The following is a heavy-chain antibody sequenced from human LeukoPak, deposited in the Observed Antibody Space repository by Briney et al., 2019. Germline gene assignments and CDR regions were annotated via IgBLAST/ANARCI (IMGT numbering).Heavy chain of an antibody. D-gene: IGHD2-8*02. CDR3: AREGSYLNTGASYYLHWFDP. CDR1: GSTFDDYA. Sequence: QSGGSLRLSCAASGSTFDDYAMHWVRQAPGKGLVWVSYIDTEGGTTSYADSVKGRFTISRDNAKNTLYLQMNSLRAEDTAIYYCAREGSYLNTGASYYLHWFDPWGQGTLVTVSS. CDR2: IDTEGGTT. J-gene: IGHJ5*02. V-gene: IGHV3-74*01.